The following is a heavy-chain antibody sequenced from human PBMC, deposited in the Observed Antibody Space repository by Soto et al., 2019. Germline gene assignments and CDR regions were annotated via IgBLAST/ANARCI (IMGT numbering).Heavy chain of an antibody. V-gene: IGHV3-23*01. CDR2: ISGSGGST. CDR3: ANDKSIFGVGYGGYHFDY. D-gene: IGHD3-3*01. CDR1: GFTFSNYA. Sequence: HPGGSLRLSCAASGFTFSNYAMSWVRQAPGKGLEWVAAISGSGGSTYYSDPEKGRFTISRDNSKNTLYLQMNSLRAEDTAVYYCANDKSIFGVGYGGYHFDYWGQGTLVTVSS. J-gene: IGHJ4*02.